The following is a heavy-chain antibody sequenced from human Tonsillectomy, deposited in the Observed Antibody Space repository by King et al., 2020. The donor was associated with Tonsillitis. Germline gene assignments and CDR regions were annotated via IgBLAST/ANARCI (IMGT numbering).Heavy chain of an antibody. CDR1: GGTFSNSA. Sequence: QLVQSGAELKKPGSSVKVSCKASGGTFSNSAISWVRQAPGQGLEWMVGFIPIFATANYAQNFQGRVTFTADESTSTAYMELSSLLSEDTAVYYCARDVEKATIHDAFDIWGQGTLVTVSS. CDR2: FIPIFATA. D-gene: IGHD5-24*01. CDR3: ARDVEKATIHDAFDI. V-gene: IGHV1-69*01. J-gene: IGHJ3*02.